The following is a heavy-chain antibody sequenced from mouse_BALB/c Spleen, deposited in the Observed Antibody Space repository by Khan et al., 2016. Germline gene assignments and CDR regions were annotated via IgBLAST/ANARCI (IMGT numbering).Heavy chain of an antibody. J-gene: IGHJ4*01. Sequence: EVELVESGGGLVQPGGSRKLSCAASGFTFSVFGIHWVRQAPEKGLEWVAYISGGSSTIYYADTVKGRFTISRDNPKNNLFLQMTSLRSEDTAVNYCARRTPYAMDYWGQGTSVTVSS. CDR1: GFTFSVFG. CDR2: ISGGSSTI. CDR3: ARRTPYAMDY. V-gene: IGHV5-17*02.